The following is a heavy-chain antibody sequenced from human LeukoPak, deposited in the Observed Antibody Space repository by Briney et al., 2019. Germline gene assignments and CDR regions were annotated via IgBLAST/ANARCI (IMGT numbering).Heavy chain of an antibody. V-gene: IGHV1-2*02. J-gene: IGHJ3*02. Sequence: ASVKVSCKASGYTFTGYYMHWVRPAPGQGLEWMGWINPNSGGTNYAQKFQGRVTMTRDTSISTTYMELSRLRSDDTAVYYGARDGSYCGGDCLDAFDIWGQGTMVTVSS. D-gene: IGHD2-21*02. CDR2: INPNSGGT. CDR3: ARDGSYCGGDCLDAFDI. CDR1: GYTFTGYY.